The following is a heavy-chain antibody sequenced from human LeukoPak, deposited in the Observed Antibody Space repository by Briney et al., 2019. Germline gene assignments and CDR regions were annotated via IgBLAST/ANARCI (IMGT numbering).Heavy chain of an antibody. D-gene: IGHD1-26*01. CDR3: AKDWELGSYFDY. V-gene: IGHV3-9*01. J-gene: IGHJ4*02. CDR2: ISWNSGSI. Sequence: PGRSLRLSCAASGFTFDDYAMHWVRQAPGKGLEWVSGISWNSGSIGYADSVKGRFTISRDNSKNTLYLQMNSLRAEDTAVYYCAKDWELGSYFDYWGQGTLVTVSS. CDR1: GFTFDDYA.